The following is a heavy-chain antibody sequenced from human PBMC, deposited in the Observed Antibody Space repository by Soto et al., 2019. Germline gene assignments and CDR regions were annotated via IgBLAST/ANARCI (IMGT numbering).Heavy chain of an antibody. Sequence: GASVKVSCKASGGTFSSYAISWVRQAPGQGLGWMGGIIPIFGTANYAQKFQGRVTITADESTSTAYMELSSLRSEDTAVYYCARDLLKQMATIRNSYYYYGMDVWGQGTTVTVSS. CDR3: ARDLLKQMATIRNSYYYYGMDV. J-gene: IGHJ6*02. CDR1: GGTFSSYA. D-gene: IGHD5-12*01. CDR2: IIPIFGTA. V-gene: IGHV1-69*13.